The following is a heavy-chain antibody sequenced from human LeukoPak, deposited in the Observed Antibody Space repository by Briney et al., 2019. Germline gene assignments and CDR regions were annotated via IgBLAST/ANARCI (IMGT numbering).Heavy chain of an antibody. D-gene: IGHD2-2*01. V-gene: IGHV4-34*01. CDR2: INHSGST. J-gene: IGHJ6*02. CDR3: ARIPHCSSTSCSYYGMDA. Sequence: PSETLSLTCAVYGGSFSGYYWSWIRQPPGKGLEWIGEINHSGSTNYNPSLKSRVTISVDTSKNQFSLKLSSVTAADTAVYYCARIPHCSSTSCSYYGMDAWGQGTTVTVSS. CDR1: GGSFSGYY.